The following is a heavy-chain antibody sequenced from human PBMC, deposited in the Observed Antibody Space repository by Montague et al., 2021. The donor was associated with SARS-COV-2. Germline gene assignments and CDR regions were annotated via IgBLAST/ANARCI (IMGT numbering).Heavy chain of an antibody. CDR1: GGSFSGYY. V-gene: IGHV4-34*09. CDR2: MYDSGST. Sequence: TLSPTCAVYGGSFSGYYWSWIRQPPGKGLEWIGYMYDSGSTYYNPSLTSRVTMSLDTSKNQFSLKLSSVTAADTAVYYCARGDGVVVAAPYIWGQGTMVTVSS. D-gene: IGHD2-15*01. CDR3: ARGDGVVVAAPYI. J-gene: IGHJ3*02.